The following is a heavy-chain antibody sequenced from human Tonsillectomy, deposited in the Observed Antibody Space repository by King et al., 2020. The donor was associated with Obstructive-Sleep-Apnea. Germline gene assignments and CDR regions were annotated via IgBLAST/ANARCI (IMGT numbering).Heavy chain of an antibody. V-gene: IGHV3-21*01. J-gene: IGHJ4*02. CDR3: ARTGEGASDY. D-gene: IGHD7-27*01. CDR2: IISSVSYL. CDR1: GLSCSSYS. Sequence: VQLVESGGGLVKPGGSLRLSCSASGLSCSSYSMNWVRQAQVKGLEWGSSIISSVSYLYNADSVKGRFTISRDNAKNSLYLQMNSLRAEDTAVYYCARTGEGASDYWGQGTLVTVSS.